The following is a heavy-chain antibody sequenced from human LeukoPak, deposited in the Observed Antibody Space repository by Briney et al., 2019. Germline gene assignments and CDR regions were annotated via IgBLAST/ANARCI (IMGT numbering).Heavy chain of an antibody. J-gene: IGHJ1*01. CDR1: GGSISSGGYY. Sequence: SETLSLTCTVSGGSISSGGYYWSWIRPHPGKGLEWIGYIYYSGSTYYNPSLKSRVTISVDTSKNQFSLKLSSVTAADTAVYCCARGSGAQYYDFWSGYPTPEYFQHWGQGTLVTVSS. D-gene: IGHD3-3*01. CDR2: IYYSGST. CDR3: ARGSGAQYYDFWSGYPTPEYFQH. V-gene: IGHV4-30-4*08.